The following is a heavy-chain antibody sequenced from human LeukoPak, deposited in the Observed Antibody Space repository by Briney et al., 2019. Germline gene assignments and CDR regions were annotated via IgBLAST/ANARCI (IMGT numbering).Heavy chain of an antibody. D-gene: IGHD3-10*01. V-gene: IGHV4-61*02. CDR2: IYTSEST. CDR1: GGSISSSSYY. Sequence: SETLSLTCTVSGGSISSSSYYWSWIRQPAGKGLEWIGRIYTSESTNYNPSLKSRVTISVDTSRNQFSLKLSSVTAADTAVYYCARGLWFGDENPPYFDYWGQGILVTVSS. J-gene: IGHJ4*02. CDR3: ARGLWFGDENPPYFDY.